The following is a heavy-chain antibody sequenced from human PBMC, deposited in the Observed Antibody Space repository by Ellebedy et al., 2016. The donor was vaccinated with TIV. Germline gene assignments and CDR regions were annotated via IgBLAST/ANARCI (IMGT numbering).Heavy chain of an antibody. J-gene: IGHJ4*02. Sequence: SETLSLTCAVYGGSFSGYYWSWIRQPPGKGLEWIGEINHSGSTNYNPSLKSRVTISVDTSKNQFSLKLSSVTAADTAVYYCARGIAAAGEVVTTGFDYWGQGTLVTVSS. CDR3: ARGIAAAGEVVTTGFDY. CDR1: GGSFSGYY. D-gene: IGHD6-13*01. V-gene: IGHV4-34*01. CDR2: INHSGST.